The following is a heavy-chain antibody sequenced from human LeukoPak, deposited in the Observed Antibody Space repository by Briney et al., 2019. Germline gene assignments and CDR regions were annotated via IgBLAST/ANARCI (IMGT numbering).Heavy chain of an antibody. Sequence: GGSLRLSCAASGFTFSSYSMNWVRQAPGKGLEWVSYISSSSSTIYYADSVKGRFTISRDNAKNSPYLQMNSLRAEDTAVYYCARDLDWGSQKYFDYWGQGTLVTVSS. CDR2: ISSSSSTI. V-gene: IGHV3-48*01. J-gene: IGHJ4*02. D-gene: IGHD7-27*01. CDR1: GFTFSSYS. CDR3: ARDLDWGSQKYFDY.